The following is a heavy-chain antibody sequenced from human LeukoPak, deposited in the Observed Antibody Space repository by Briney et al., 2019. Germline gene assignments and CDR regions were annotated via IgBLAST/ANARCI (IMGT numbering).Heavy chain of an antibody. CDR3: AKVDCSGGSCHSTTFDY. V-gene: IGHV3-23*01. Sequence: GGSLRLSCAASGFTFSSYAMSWVRQAPGKGLEWVSAISGSGGSTYYADSVKGRFTISRDNSKNTLYPQMNSLRAEDTAVYYCAKVDCSGGSCHSTTFDYWGQGTLVTVSS. CDR1: GFTFSSYA. CDR2: ISGSGGST. J-gene: IGHJ4*02. D-gene: IGHD2-15*01.